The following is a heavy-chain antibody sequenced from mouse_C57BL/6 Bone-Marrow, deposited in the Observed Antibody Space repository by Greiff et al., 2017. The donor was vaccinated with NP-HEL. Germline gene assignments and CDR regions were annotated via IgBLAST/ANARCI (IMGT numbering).Heavy chain of an antibody. D-gene: IGHD2-3*01. CDR2: ISSGGSYT. V-gene: IGHV5-6*02. CDR1: GYTFSSYG. Sequence: DVMLVESGGDLVKPGGSLKLSCAASGYTFSSYGMSWVRQTPDKRLEWVATISSGGSYTYYPDSVKGRFTISRDNAKNTLYLQVSSLKSEDTTMYYCARHLDGYWGQGTTLTVSS. J-gene: IGHJ2*01. CDR3: ARHLDGY.